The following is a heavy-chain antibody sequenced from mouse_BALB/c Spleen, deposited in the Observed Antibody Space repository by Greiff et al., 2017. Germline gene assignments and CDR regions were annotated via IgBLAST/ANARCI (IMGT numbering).Heavy chain of an antibody. CDR3: ARDLTGTY. J-gene: IGHJ3*01. D-gene: IGHD4-1*01. CDR1: GFTFTDYY. V-gene: IGHV7-3*02. CDR2: IRNKANGYTT. Sequence: EVKLVESGGGLVQPGGSLRLSCATSGFTFTDYYMSWVRQPPGKALEWLGFIRNKANGYTTEYSACVKGRFTISRDNSQSILYLQMNTLRAEDSATYYCARDLTGTYWGQGTLVTVSA.